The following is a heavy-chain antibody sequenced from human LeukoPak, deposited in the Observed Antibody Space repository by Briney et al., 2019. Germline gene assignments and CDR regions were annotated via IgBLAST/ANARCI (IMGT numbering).Heavy chain of an antibody. V-gene: IGHV3-49*03. CDR1: GFTFGDYG. J-gene: IGHJ6*02. Sequence: PGGSLSLSCTASGFTFGDYGMSWFRQAPGKGLEWVGFIRSKSYGGTTEYAASVKGRFTISRDDSKSIAYLQMNSLKTEDTDVYYCTRVIYYYGMDVWGQGTTVTVSS. CDR3: TRVIYYYGMDV. CDR2: IRSKSYGGTT.